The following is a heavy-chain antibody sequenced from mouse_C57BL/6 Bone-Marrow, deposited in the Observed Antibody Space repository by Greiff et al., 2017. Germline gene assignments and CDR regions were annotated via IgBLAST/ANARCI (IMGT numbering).Heavy chain of an antibody. D-gene: IGHD2-5*01. CDR2: IDPSDSYT. CDR3: ARGGDSNYYAMDY. V-gene: IGHV1-69*01. J-gene: IGHJ4*01. Sequence: QVQLQQPGAELVMPGASVKLSCKASGYTFTSYWMHWVKQRPGQGLEWIGEIDPSDSYTNYNQKFKGKSTLTVDKSSSTAYMQLSSLTSEDSAVYYCARGGDSNYYAMDYWGQGTSVTVSS. CDR1: GYTFTSYW.